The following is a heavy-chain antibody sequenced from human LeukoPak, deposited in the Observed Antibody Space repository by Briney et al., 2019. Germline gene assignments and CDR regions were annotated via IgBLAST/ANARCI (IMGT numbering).Heavy chain of an antibody. Sequence: GESLRISCKGSGYSFTSYWIGWVRQMPGKGLEWMGIIYPGDSDTRYSPSLQGQVTISVDTSIGTAYLQWSSLKASDTAIYYCARQNDFRLDYWGQGTLVTVSS. J-gene: IGHJ4*02. D-gene: IGHD3-3*01. CDR2: IYPGDSDT. CDR3: ARQNDFRLDY. V-gene: IGHV5-51*01. CDR1: GYSFTSYW.